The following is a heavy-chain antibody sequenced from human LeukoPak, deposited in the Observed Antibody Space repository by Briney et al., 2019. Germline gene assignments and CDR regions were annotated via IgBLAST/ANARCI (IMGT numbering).Heavy chain of an antibody. Sequence: SETLSLTCTVSGGSISSYYWSWIRQPAGKGLEWIGRIYTSGSTNYNPSLKSRVTMSVDTSKNQFSLKLSSVTAADTAVYYCAGDLYCSSTSCYPFDYWGQGTLVTASS. V-gene: IGHV4-4*07. J-gene: IGHJ4*02. CDR1: GGSISSYY. CDR2: IYTSGST. CDR3: AGDLYCSSTSCYPFDY. D-gene: IGHD2-2*01.